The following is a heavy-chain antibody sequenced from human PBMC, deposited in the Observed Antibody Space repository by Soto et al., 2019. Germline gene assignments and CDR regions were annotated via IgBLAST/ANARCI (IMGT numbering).Heavy chain of an antibody. CDR1: AFTFSDYY. V-gene: IGHV3-11*01. D-gene: IGHD3-22*01. Sequence: PGGSLRLSCAASAFTFSDYYRSWIRQAPGKGLEWISHISDSATTMYYADSVKGRFTISRDNARKSLFLHMNSLRAEDTAVYYCARDTAFISSGLFNPWGQGTLVTVSS. CDR2: ISDSATTM. CDR3: ARDTAFISSGLFNP. J-gene: IGHJ5*02.